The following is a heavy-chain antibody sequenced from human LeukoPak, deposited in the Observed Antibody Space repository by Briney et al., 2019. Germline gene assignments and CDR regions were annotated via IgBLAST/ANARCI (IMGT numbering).Heavy chain of an antibody. D-gene: IGHD2-15*01. J-gene: IGHJ4*02. CDR3: ARGGDCSGGSCSKYYFDY. V-gene: IGHV4-34*01. CDR2: INHSGST. Sequence: SETLSLTCAVYGGSFSGYYWSWIRQPPGKGLEWIGGINHSGSTNYNPSLKSRVTISVDTSKNQFSLKLSSVTAADTAVYYCARGGDCSGGSCSKYYFDYWGQGTLVTVSS. CDR1: GGSFSGYY.